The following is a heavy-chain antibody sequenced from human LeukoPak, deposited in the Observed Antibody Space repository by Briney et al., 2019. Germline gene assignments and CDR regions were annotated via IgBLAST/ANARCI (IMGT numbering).Heavy chain of an antibody. CDR1: GFTFSSYW. CDR3: ARDKIVGATNFDY. D-gene: IGHD1-26*01. V-gene: IGHV3-7*03. J-gene: IGHJ4*02. CDR2: IKQDGSEK. Sequence: GGSLRLSCAASGFTFSSYWMSWVRQAPGKGLEWVANIKQDGSEKYYVDSVKGRFTISRDNAKNSLYLQMNSLRAEDTAVYYCARDKIVGATNFDYWGQGTLVTVSS.